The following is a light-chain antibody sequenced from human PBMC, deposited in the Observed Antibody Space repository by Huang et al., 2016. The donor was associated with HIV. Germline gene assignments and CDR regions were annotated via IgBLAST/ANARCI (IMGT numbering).Light chain of an antibody. J-gene: IGKJ1*01. CDR2: GSS. CDR1: ACASNN. Sequence: LVMTQSPATLSVSPGERATLSCRASACASNNVAWYQQRTGQTPRPRIHGSSTRHTGIPAKFSGRRSRTEFTLSIKSLKPEDSAVYYCQQYNNWPPGTVGPGTQVEI. CDR3: QQYNNWPPGT. V-gene: IGKV3D-15*01.